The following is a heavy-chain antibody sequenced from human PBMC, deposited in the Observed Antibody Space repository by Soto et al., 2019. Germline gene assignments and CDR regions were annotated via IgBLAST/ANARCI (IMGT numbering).Heavy chain of an antibody. CDR2: ILVDGRT. CDR1: GFTFDSYA. Sequence: VGSLRLSCVASGFTFDSYAMSWVRQAPGKGLEWVSTILVDGRTFYVDSVKGRFTISRDSSKNTVYLQMNSLTAGDTALYYCAKATATGGGAFDICGQGTMVTVSS. V-gene: IGHV3-23*01. D-gene: IGHD2-8*02. CDR3: AKATATGGGAFDI. J-gene: IGHJ3*02.